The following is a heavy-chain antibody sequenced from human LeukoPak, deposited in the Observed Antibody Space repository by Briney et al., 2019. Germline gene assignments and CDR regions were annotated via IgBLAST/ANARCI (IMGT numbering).Heavy chain of an antibody. CDR1: GFTFSSYG. Sequence: GRSLRLSCAASGFTFSSYGVHWVRQAPGKGLEWVAVISYDGSNKYYADSVKGRFTISRDNSKNTLYLQMNSLRAEDTAVYYCAKDPKTYYCGGDCYTDYWGQGTLVTVSS. J-gene: IGHJ4*02. CDR3: AKDPKTYYCGGDCYTDY. D-gene: IGHD2-21*02. V-gene: IGHV3-30*18. CDR2: ISYDGSNK.